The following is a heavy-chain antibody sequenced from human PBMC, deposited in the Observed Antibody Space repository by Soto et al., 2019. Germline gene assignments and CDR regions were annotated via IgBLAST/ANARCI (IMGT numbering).Heavy chain of an antibody. Sequence: QLVESGGGVVQPGRSLRLSCAASGFTFSRDAMHWVRQAPGKGLEWVAFIWNDGSNEYYADSVKGRAIISRDNYENTVYLQMNSLRGEDTAVYFCVRDAADSGYAFDIWGQWTMFTVSS. D-gene: IGHD3-10*01. CDR1: GFTFSRDA. CDR2: IWNDGSNE. CDR3: VRDAADSGYAFDI. V-gene: IGHV3-33*01. J-gene: IGHJ3*02.